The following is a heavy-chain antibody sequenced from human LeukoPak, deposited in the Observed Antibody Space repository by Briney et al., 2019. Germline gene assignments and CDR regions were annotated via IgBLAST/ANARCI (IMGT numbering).Heavy chain of an antibody. CDR1: GGSITSYY. CDR3: ARQYCSSATCYYHFDY. D-gene: IGHD2-2*01. Sequence: SETLSLTCSVPGGSITSYYWGWIWQPPGKGLEWIGYTYHSGSATYNPSLKSRVTISVDTSKNQFFLRLNSVTAADTAVYFFARQYCSSATCYYHFDYWGQGTLVTVCS. J-gene: IGHJ4*02. V-gene: IGHV4-59*08. CDR2: TYHSGSA.